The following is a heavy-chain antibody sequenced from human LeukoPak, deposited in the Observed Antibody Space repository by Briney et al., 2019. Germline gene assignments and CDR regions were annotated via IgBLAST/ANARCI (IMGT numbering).Heavy chain of an antibody. CDR1: GGSISSGGYY. CDR3: AGVLAESVQYGMDV. CDR2: IYYSGST. Sequence: SETLSLTCTVSGGSISSGGYYWSWIRQPPGKGLEWIAYIYYSGSTNHNPSLKSRVTISVDTSKNQFSLKLSSVTAADTAVYYCAGVLAESVQYGMDVWGQGTTVTVSS. V-gene: IGHV4-61*08. D-gene: IGHD1-1*01. J-gene: IGHJ6*02.